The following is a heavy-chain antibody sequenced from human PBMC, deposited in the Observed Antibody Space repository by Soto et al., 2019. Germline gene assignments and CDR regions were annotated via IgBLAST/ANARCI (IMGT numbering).Heavy chain of an antibody. J-gene: IGHJ4*02. CDR3: ARGSITIFGVGNPNLDY. Sequence: QVQLRESGPGLVKPSQTLSLTCTVSGGSISSGGYYWSWIRQHPGKGLEWIGYIYYSGSTYYNPSLKSRVTISVDTSKNQFSLKLSSVTAADTAVYYCARGSITIFGVGNPNLDYWGQGTLVTVSS. D-gene: IGHD3-3*01. CDR1: GGSISSGGYY. CDR2: IYYSGST. V-gene: IGHV4-31*03.